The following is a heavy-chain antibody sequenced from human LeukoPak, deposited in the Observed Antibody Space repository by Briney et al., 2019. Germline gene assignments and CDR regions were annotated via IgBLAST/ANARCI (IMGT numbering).Heavy chain of an antibody. Sequence: SGPTLVHPTPTLTLTCTFSGFSLSTSGVGVGWIRQPPGKALEWLALIYWDGDKRYSPSLESSLTITKDTSKNQVVLTMTNMDPVDTATYYCAHRRRSSGSGNWFDPWGQGTLVTVSS. J-gene: IGHJ5*02. CDR2: IYWDGDK. V-gene: IGHV2-5*02. D-gene: IGHD3-10*01. CDR3: AHRRRSSGSGNWFDP. CDR1: GFSLSTSGVG.